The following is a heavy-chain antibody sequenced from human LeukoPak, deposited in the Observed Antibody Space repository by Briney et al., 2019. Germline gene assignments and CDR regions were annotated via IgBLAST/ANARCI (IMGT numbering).Heavy chain of an antibody. D-gene: IGHD5-24*01. CDR1: GFTFSSYG. V-gene: IGHV3-30*03. Sequence: GGSLRLSCAASGFTFSSYGMHWVRQAPGKGLEWVAVISYDGSNKYYADSVKGRFTISRDNAKNTLYLQMNNLRAEDTAVYYCARDVEMTTLSYFEYWGQGILVTVSS. CDR3: ARDVEMTTLSYFEY. J-gene: IGHJ4*02. CDR2: ISYDGSNK.